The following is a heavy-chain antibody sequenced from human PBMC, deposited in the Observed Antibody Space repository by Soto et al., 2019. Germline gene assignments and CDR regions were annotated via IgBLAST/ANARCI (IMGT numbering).Heavy chain of an antibody. V-gene: IGHV4-61*01. D-gene: IGHD3-16*02. CDR2: IYYSGST. Sequence: SETLSLTCTVSGGSVSSGSYYWSWIRQPPGKGLEWIEYIYYSGSTNYNPSLKSRVTISVDTSKNQFSLKLSSVTAADTAVYYCAGGKLRLGELSLFDYWGQGTLVTVSS. CDR3: AGGKLRLGELSLFDY. J-gene: IGHJ4*02. CDR1: GGSVSSGSYY.